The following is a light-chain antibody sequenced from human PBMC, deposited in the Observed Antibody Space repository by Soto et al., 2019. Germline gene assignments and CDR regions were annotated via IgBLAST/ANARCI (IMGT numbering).Light chain of an antibody. CDR1: SSDVAGSDY. CDR3: SSFARGDNPHVL. Sequence: QSVLTQPPSASGSPGQSVTISCTGTSSDVAGSDYVSWYQQHPGKAPKLIIYEVTKRPAGVPDRFSGSKSGNTASLTVSGPQADDESYYYCSSFARGDNPHVLFGGGTKLTVL. CDR2: EVT. V-gene: IGLV2-8*01. J-gene: IGLJ2*01.